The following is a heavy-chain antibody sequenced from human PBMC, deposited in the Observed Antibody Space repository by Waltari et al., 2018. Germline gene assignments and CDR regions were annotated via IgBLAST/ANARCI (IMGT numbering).Heavy chain of an antibody. V-gene: IGHV3-53*05. CDR2: IYSGGST. J-gene: IGHJ4*02. Sequence: EVQLVETGGGLIQPGGSLRLSCAASGFTVSSNYMSWVRQAPGKGLEWVSVIYSGGSTYYADSVKGRFTISRDNSKNTLYLQMNSLRSEDTAVYYCARDSLADTATFDYWGQGTLVTVSS. CDR1: GFTVSSNY. D-gene: IGHD5-18*01. CDR3: ARDSLADTATFDY.